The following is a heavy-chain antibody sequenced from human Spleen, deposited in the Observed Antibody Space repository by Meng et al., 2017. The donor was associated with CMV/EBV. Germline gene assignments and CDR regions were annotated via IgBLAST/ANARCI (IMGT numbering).Heavy chain of an antibody. D-gene: IGHD4-11*01. J-gene: IGHJ4*02. CDR3: ARPPRGVTTGCAY. V-gene: IGHV3-30-3*01. CDR2: ISYDGSNK. CDR1: GFSFSDYA. Sequence: GESLKISCAASGFSFSDYAMHWVRQAPGKGLEWVAVISYDGSNKYYADSVKGRFTISRDNSKNTLYLQMNSLRAEDTAVYYCARPPRGVTTGCAYWGQGTLVTVSS.